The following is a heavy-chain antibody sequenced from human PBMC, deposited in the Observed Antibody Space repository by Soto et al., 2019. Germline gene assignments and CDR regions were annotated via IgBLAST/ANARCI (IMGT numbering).Heavy chain of an antibody. CDR1: GVSIASYY. V-gene: IGHV4-4*07. D-gene: IGHD2-15*01. J-gene: IGHJ6*02. CDR3: ARVPVAVAATEDYYGLDV. CDR2: INTDGLS. Sequence: SETLSLTCSVSGVSIASYYWSWIRQSAGGGLEWMGRINTDGLSTYSPSFKSRLTMSLDTSKNQVSLRLISVTAADTAVYFCARVPVAVAATEDYYGLDVWGQGTTVTVS.